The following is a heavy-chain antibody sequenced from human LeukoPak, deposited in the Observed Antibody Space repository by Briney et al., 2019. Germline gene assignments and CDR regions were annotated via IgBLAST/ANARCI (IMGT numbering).Heavy chain of an antibody. J-gene: IGHJ3*02. CDR3: ARHSGDI. CDR2: IYYSGST. CDR1: GGSISSGDYY. Sequence: SETLSLTCTVSGGSISSGDYYWSWIRQPPGKGLEWIGYIYYSGSTYYNPSLTSQVTISVDTSRNEFSLKLSSVTAADTAVDYCARHSGDIWGQGTMVTVSS. D-gene: IGHD1-26*01. V-gene: IGHV4-30-4*01.